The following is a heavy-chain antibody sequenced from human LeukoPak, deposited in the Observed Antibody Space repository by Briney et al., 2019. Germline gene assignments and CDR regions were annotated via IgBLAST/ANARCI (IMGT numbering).Heavy chain of an antibody. CDR2: ISGSGGST. Sequence: GGSLRLSCAASGFTFSSYGMSWVRQAPGKGLEWVSAISGSGGSTYYADSVKGRFTISRDNSKNTLYLQMNSLRAEDTAVYYCAKDRTYSSSWYGFRGALDYWGQGTLVTVSS. D-gene: IGHD6-13*01. J-gene: IGHJ4*02. V-gene: IGHV3-23*01. CDR1: GFTFSSYG. CDR3: AKDRTYSSSWYGFRGALDY.